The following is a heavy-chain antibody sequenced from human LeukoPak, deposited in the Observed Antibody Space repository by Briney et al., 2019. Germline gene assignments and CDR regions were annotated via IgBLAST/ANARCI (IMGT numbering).Heavy chain of an antibody. J-gene: IGHJ2*01. CDR1: GFTVVTKY. CDR2: LYSGEDT. CDR3: ARVGDHYHWYLDL. V-gene: IGHV3-53*01. D-gene: IGHD3-10*01. Sequence: PGGSLRLSCAASGFTVVTKYMNWVRQAPGKGLEWVSILYSGEDTYCADSVKGRFIVSRDSSKNTLYLQMNALRAEDTAVYYCARVGDHYHWYLDLSGRGTLVTVSS.